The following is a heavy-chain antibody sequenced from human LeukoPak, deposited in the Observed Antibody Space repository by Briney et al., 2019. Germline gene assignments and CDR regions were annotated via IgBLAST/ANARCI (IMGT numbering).Heavy chain of an antibody. D-gene: IGHD6-6*01. CDR2: INTDGRST. Sequence: GGSLRLSCAASGFSFSSYWMYWVRQAPGKGLVWVSRINTDGRSTIYADSVKGRFTISRDDAKNTLYLQMNSLRAEDTAVYYCARDRIAARALDYWGQGTLVTVSS. CDR3: ARDRIAARALDY. V-gene: IGHV3-74*01. J-gene: IGHJ4*02. CDR1: GFSFSSYW.